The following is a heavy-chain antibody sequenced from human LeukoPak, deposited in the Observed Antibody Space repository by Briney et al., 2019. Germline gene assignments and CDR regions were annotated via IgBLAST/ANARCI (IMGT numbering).Heavy chain of an antibody. CDR1: GGSISSGSYY. Sequence: SETLSLTCTVSGGSISSGSYYWSWIRQPAGKGLEWIGRIYSSGSTNYNPSLKSRVTISVATSLATSKNQFSLKLSSVTAADTAVYYCARGGDYDYVWGSNKYYFDYWGQGTLVTVSS. J-gene: IGHJ4*02. V-gene: IGHV4-61*02. D-gene: IGHD3-16*01. CDR3: ARGGDYDYVWGSNKYYFDY. CDR2: IYSSGST.